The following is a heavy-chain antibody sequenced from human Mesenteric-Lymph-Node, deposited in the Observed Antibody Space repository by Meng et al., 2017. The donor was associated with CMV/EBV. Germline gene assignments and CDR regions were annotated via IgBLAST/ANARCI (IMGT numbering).Heavy chain of an antibody. CDR2: ISSSGSTI. CDR3: ARGDTIFGVFRYYYGMDV. D-gene: IGHD3-3*01. J-gene: IGHJ6*02. V-gene: IGHV3-11*01. Sequence: FSDYYMSWIRQAPGKGLEWVSCISSSGSTIYYADSVKGRFTISRDNAKNSLYLQMNSLRAEDTAVYYCARGDTIFGVFRYYYGMDVWGQGTTVTVSS. CDR1: FSDYY.